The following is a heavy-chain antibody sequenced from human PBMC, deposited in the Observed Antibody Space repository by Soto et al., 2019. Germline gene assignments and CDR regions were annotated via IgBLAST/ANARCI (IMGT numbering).Heavy chain of an antibody. CDR1: GDSINHYS. D-gene: IGHD2-15*01. V-gene: IGHV4-59*08. Sequence: QVQLQESGPGLVKPSETLSLTCTVSGDSINHYSWNWVRQAPGKGLEWIGYVPYTGSTNYNPSLKIRVTIPTYTSKNQFSLRLTSVTAADTALYHCERRRCLGASCYGWNWLDPWCQGILVTVSS. CDR3: ERRRCLGASCYGWNWLDP. CDR2: VPYTGST. J-gene: IGHJ5*02.